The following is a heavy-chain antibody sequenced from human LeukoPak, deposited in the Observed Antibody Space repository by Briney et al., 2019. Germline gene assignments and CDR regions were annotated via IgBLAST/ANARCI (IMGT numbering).Heavy chain of an antibody. CDR3: ARHRPRANGRWDSAAGTVDY. Sequence: SETLSLTCTVSGGSISSYYWSWIRQPPGKGLEWIGYIYYSGSTNYNPSLNSRVTISVDTSKNQFSLKLSSVTAADTAVYYCARHRPRANGRWDSAAGTVDYWGQGTLVTVSS. CDR2: IYYSGST. CDR1: GGSISSYY. J-gene: IGHJ4*02. V-gene: IGHV4-59*08. D-gene: IGHD6-13*01.